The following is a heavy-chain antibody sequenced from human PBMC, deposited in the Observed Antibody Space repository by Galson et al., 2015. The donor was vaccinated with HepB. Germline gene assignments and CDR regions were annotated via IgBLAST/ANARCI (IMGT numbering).Heavy chain of an antibody. D-gene: IGHD1-26*01. CDR3: ARDGVGALYYYYGMDV. CDR1: GYTFTSYA. J-gene: IGHJ6*02. CDR2: INTNTGNP. V-gene: IGHV7-4-1*02. Sequence: SVKVSCKASGYTFTSYAMNWVRQAPGQGLEWMGWINTNTGNPTYAQGFTGRFVFSLDTSVSTAYLQISSLKAEDTAVYYCARDGVGALYYYYGMDVWGQGTTVTVSS.